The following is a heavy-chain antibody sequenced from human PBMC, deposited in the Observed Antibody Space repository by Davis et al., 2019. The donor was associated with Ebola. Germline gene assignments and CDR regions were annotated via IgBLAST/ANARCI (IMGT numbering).Heavy chain of an antibody. CDR2: INHSGST. D-gene: IGHD3-10*01. J-gene: IGHJ3*02. Sequence: MPSETLSLTCAVYGGSFSGYYWSWIRQPPGKGLEWIGEINHSGSTNYNPSLKSRVTISVDTSKNQFSLKLSSVTAADTAVYYCARQRVLLWFGESNDAFDIWGQGTMVTVSS. V-gene: IGHV4-34*01. CDR3: ARQRVLLWFGESNDAFDI. CDR1: GGSFSGYY.